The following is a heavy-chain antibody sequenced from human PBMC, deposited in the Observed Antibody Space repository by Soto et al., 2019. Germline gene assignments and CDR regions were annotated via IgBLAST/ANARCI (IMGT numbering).Heavy chain of an antibody. CDR2: IYYNGST. CDR3: ASDEHFGSEIDVCCSAMDV. V-gene: IGHV4-31*02. Sequence: PLQILRIRSSVSVASSGDVGYLRSFIRQHPGTGLEWLGHIYYNGSTYYNPSLKSRLTISVDTSKNEFSLRLTSVTAADTAVYFCASDEHFGSEIDVCCSAMDVWGHGTTVTVS. J-gene: IGHJ6*02. CDR1: VASSGDVGYL. D-gene: IGHD3-10*01.